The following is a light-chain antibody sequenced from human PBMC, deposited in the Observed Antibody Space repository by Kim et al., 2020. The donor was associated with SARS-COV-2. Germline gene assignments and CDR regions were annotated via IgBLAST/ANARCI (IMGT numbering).Light chain of an antibody. CDR2: GAS. CDR3: QHFKNWPVT. J-gene: IGKJ2*01. V-gene: IGKV3-15*01. Sequence: SVSPGERATLSCRASQSVGSNLAWYQQKPGQAPRLLIYGASTRATGIPAKFSGSGCGTEFTLTISSLQSEDFAVYYCQHFKNWPVTFGQGTKLEI. CDR1: QSVGSN.